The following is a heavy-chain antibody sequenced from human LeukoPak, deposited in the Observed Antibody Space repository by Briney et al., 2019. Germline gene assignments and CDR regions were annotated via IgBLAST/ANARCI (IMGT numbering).Heavy chain of an antibody. J-gene: IGHJ5*02. Sequence: GGSLRLSCAAYGFTVCSNYMSWVRQAQGKGLEWGSVIYSGGSTYYADSVKGRFTISRDNSKNTLYLLMNSLRAEDTAVYYRARSPPTILGGFDPWGQGTLVTVSS. CDR1: GFTVCSNY. CDR2: IYSGGST. V-gene: IGHV3-53*01. D-gene: IGHD2-2*01. CDR3: ARSPPTILGGFDP.